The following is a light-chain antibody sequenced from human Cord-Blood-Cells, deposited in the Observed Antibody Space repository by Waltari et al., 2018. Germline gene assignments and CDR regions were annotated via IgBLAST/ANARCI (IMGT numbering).Light chain of an antibody. V-gene: IGLV2-23*01. Sequence: QSALTQPASVSGSPGQSITISCTGTSSDAGSYNLVSWYQQHPGKAPKLMIYEGSKRPSGVSNRFSGSKSGNTASLTISGLQAEDEADYYCCSYAGYVFGTGTKVTVL. CDR3: CSYAGYV. CDR2: EGS. CDR1: SSDAGSYNL. J-gene: IGLJ1*01.